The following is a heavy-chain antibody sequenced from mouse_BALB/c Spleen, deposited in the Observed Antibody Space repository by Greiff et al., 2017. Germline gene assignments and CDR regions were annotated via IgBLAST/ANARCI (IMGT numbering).Heavy chain of an antibody. V-gene: IGHV1S56*01. Sequence: QVQLQQSGPELVKPGASVRISCKASGYTFTSYYIHWVKQRPGQGLEWIGWIYPGNVNTKYNEKFKGKATLTADKSSSTAYMQLSSLTSEDSAVYFCARYGKSPYYAMDYWGQGTSVTVSS. CDR3: ARYGKSPYYAMDY. CDR2: IYPGNVNT. D-gene: IGHD2-1*01. CDR1: GYTFTSYY. J-gene: IGHJ4*01.